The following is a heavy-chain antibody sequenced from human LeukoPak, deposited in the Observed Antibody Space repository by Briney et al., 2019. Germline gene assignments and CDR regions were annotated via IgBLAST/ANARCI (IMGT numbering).Heavy chain of an antibody. CDR1: GVNFHDYA. V-gene: IGHV3-9*03. CDR2: ITWNSKSV. Sequence: GGSLRLSCAASGVNFHDYAMHWVRQGPGKGLEWVAGITWNSKSVGYADSVQGRFIISRDNAKSSLYLQMNSLKPEDMAFYYCAASLWSTYYSPFTYWGRGTLVSVSS. D-gene: IGHD3-3*01. J-gene: IGHJ4*02. CDR3: AASLWSTYYSPFTY.